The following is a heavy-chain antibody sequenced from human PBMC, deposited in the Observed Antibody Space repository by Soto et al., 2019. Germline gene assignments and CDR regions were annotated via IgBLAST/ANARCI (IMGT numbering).Heavy chain of an antibody. CDR2: INHGGST. J-gene: IGHJ4*02. D-gene: IGHD5-12*01. Sequence: LSETPALTCAVYGGSFSGYYWSWIRQPPGKGLDWIGEINHGGSTNYNPSLKSRVTISIDTSKNQFSLKLSSVTAADTAVYYCASGGQTIIPKDWGQGTLLTVS. V-gene: IGHV4-34*01. CDR3: ASGGQTIIPKD. CDR1: GGSFSGYY.